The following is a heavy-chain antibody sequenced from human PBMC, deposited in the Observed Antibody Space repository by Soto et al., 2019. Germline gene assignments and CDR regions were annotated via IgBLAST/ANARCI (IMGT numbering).Heavy chain of an antibody. CDR1: GFTFSNAW. CDR2: IKSKTDGGTT. J-gene: IGHJ4*02. CDR3: TTDYNDYGAHGRDY. Sequence: EVQLVESGGGLVKPGGSLRLSCAASGFTFSNAWMSWVRQAPGKGLEWVGRIKSKTDGGTTDYAAPVKGRFTISRDDSKNTLYPQMNSLKTEDTAVYYCTTDYNDYGAHGRDYWGQGTLVTVSS. V-gene: IGHV3-15*01. D-gene: IGHD4-17*01.